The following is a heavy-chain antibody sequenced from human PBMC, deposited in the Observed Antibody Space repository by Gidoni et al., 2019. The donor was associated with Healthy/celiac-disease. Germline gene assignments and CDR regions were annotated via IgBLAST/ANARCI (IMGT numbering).Heavy chain of an antibody. CDR3: TTLEEVRAFDP. V-gene: IGHV1-24*01. D-gene: IGHD3-10*01. J-gene: IGHJ5*02. Sequence: QVQLVQSGAAVKKPGASVKVSCKVSRYTLTELSMHWVRQAPGEGLEWMGGFNPEDGETIYAQKFQGRVTMTEDTSTDTAYMELSSLRSEDTAVYYCTTLEEVRAFDPWGQGTLVTVSS. CDR2: FNPEDGET. CDR1: RYTLTELS.